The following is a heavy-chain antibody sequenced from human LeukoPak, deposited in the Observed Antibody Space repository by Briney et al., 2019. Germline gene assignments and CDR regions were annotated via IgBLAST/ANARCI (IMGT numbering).Heavy chain of an antibody. Sequence: SETLSLTCTVSGGSISSYYWSWIRQPAGKGLEWIGRIYTSGSTNYNPSHKSRVTISVDKSKNQFSLKPSSVTAADTAVYYCARSTYCSSTSCFEGWYFDLWGRGTLVTVSS. D-gene: IGHD2-2*01. J-gene: IGHJ2*01. V-gene: IGHV4-4*07. CDR2: IYTSGST. CDR3: ARSTYCSSTSCFEGWYFDL. CDR1: GGSISSYY.